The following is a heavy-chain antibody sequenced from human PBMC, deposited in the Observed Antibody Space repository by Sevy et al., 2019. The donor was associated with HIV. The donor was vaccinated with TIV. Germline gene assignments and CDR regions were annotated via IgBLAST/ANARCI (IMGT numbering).Heavy chain of an antibody. V-gene: IGHV4-34*01. J-gene: IGHJ5*02. CDR3: ARAPPVVVVPGAPSWFDP. CDR1: GGSFSGYY. CDR2: INHSGST. D-gene: IGHD2-2*01. Sequence: SETLSLTCAVYGGSFSGYYWNWIRQSPGKGLEWIGEINHSGSTHYNPSLKSRVTISVDTSKNQFYLRQNSVTAADTAVYYCARAPPVVVVPGAPSWFDPWGQGTLVTVSS.